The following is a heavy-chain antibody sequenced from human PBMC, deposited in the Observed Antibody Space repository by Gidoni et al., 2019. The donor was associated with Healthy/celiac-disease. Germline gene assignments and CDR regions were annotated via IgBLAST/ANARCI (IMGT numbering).Heavy chain of an antibody. D-gene: IGHD6-19*01. CDR1: GFTFSSYE. Sequence: EVQLVESGGGLVQPGGSLRLSCAASGFTFSSYEMNWVRQAPGKGLEWVSYISSSGSTIYYADSVKGRFTISRDNAKNSLYLQMNSLRAEDTAVYYCARDFGQWLVGRFAFDIWGQGTMVTVSS. CDR3: ARDFGQWLVGRFAFDI. CDR2: ISSSGSTI. V-gene: IGHV3-48*03. J-gene: IGHJ3*02.